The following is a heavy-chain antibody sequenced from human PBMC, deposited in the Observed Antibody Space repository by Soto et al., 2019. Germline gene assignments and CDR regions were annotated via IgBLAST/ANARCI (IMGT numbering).Heavy chain of an antibody. CDR2: IYYSGST. D-gene: IGHD1-1*01. Sequence: SETLSLTCTVSGGSISSSSYYWGWIRQPPGKGLEWIGSIYYSGSTYYNPSLKSRVTISVDTSKNQFSLKLTSVTAADTAVYYCASHLRPTNWEGGYFDYWGQGPLVTVSS. V-gene: IGHV4-39*01. CDR1: GGSISSSSYY. J-gene: IGHJ4*02. CDR3: ASHLRPTNWEGGYFDY.